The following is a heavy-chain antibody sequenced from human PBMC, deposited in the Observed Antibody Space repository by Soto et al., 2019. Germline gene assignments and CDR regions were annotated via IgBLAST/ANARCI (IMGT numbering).Heavy chain of an antibody. J-gene: IGHJ3*02. V-gene: IGHV3-23*01. CDR1: GFTFSSYA. CDR2: ISGSGGST. CDR3: AKEQKQWLVGLGAFDI. Sequence: GGSLRLSCAASGFTFSSYAMSWVRQAPGQGLEWVSAISGSGGSTYYADSVKGRFTISRDNSKNTLYLQMNSLRAEDTAVYYCAKEQKQWLVGLGAFDIWGQGTMVTVSS. D-gene: IGHD6-19*01.